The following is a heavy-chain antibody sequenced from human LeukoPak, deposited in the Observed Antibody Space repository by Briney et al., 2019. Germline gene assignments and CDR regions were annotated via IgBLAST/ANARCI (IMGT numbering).Heavy chain of an antibody. CDR3: AKAGLAFDY. D-gene: IGHD6-19*01. CDR2: ISWNSGSI. J-gene: IGHJ4*02. CDR1: GGSISSGDYY. Sequence: LSLTCTVSGGSISSGDYYWSWIRQPPGKGLEWVSGISWNSGSIGYADSVKGRFTISRDNAKNSLYLQMNSLRAEDTALYYCAKAGLAFDYWGQGTLVTVSS. V-gene: IGHV3-9*01.